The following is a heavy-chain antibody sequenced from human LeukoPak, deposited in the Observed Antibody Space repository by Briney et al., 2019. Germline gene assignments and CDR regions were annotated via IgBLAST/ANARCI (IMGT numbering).Heavy chain of an antibody. V-gene: IGHV4-34*01. CDR3: ARGAMVRGVIVNYYYYMDV. CDR1: GGSFSGYY. D-gene: IGHD3-10*01. CDR2: INHSGST. J-gene: IGHJ6*03. Sequence: SETLSLTCAVYGGSFSGYYWSWIRQPPGKGPEWIGEINHSGSTNYNPSLKSRVTISVDTSKNQFSLKLSSVTAADTAVYYCARGAMVRGVIVNYYYYMDVRGKGTTVTISS.